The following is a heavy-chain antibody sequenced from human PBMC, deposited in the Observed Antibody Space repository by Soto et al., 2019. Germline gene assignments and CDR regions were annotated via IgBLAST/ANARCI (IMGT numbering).Heavy chain of an antibody. Sequence: QVQLQESGPGLVKPSETLSLTCTVSGGSVSSGDYYWNWIRQSPGKGLEWNGYIYNSGSTNYNPSPSSQVTISGNMSKIRFSLKLSSLTAADTAVYYCARAGGDGYKWAYLGQGSLVTVST. D-gene: IGHD3-16*01. CDR2: IYNSGST. V-gene: IGHV4-61*08. J-gene: IGHJ4*02. CDR1: GGSVSSGDYY. CDR3: ARAGGDGYKWAY.